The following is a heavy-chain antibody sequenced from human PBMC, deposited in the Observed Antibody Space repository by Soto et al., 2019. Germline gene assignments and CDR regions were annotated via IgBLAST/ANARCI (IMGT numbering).Heavy chain of an antibody. CDR1: GFTLINYW. Sequence: GGSLRLSCVASGFTLINYWMAWVRQTPGKGLEFVANIRQDGDEINYVDSVKGRFTISRDNAKNSLFLQMNSLRDEDTAVYYCGTDEWGGAFDIGGQGTMVTVSS. V-gene: IGHV3-7*04. D-gene: IGHD3-10*01. CDR2: IRQDGDEI. J-gene: IGHJ3*02. CDR3: GTDEWGGAFDI.